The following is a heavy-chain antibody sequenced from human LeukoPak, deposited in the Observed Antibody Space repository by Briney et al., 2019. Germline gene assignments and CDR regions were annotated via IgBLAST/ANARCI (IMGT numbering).Heavy chain of an antibody. Sequence: SEALSLTCTVSGVSVSTYYWSWIRQPPGKGLEWIGYIYYSGSTNYNPSLKSRVTMSVDTSKNQFSLKLTSVTAADTAVYYCARVFGRVRGAYMDVWGKGTTVTISS. CDR1: GVSVSTYY. D-gene: IGHD3-10*01. CDR3: ARVFGRVRGAYMDV. CDR2: IYYSGST. J-gene: IGHJ6*03. V-gene: IGHV4-59*02.